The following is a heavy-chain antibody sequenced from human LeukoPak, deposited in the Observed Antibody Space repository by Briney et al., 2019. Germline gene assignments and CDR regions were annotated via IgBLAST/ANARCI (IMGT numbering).Heavy chain of an antibody. V-gene: IGHV3-74*01. CDR1: GFTFSSYY. J-gene: IGHJ6*02. CDR2: INSHGRSG. Sequence: GGSLRLSCAASGFTFSSYYMHWVRQAPGKGLVWVSRINSHGRSGSYADSVKGRFTISRDNAKNTLYLQMNSLRAEDTAVYYCARGNYYGMDVWGQGTTVTVSS. CDR3: ARGNYYGMDV.